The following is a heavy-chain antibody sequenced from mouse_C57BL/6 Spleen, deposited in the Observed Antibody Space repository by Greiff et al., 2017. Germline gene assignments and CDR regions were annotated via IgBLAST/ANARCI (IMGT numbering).Heavy chain of an antibody. CDR2: INPSNGGT. Sequence: VQLQQPGTELVKPGASVKLSCKASGYTFTSYWMHWVKQRPGQGLEWIGNINPSNGGTNYNEKFKSKATLTVDKSSSTAYMQLSSLTSEDSAVYYCAREDTTVVGYFDVWGTGTTVTVSS. V-gene: IGHV1-53*01. CDR1: GYTFTSYW. CDR3: AREDTTVVGYFDV. D-gene: IGHD1-1*01. J-gene: IGHJ1*03.